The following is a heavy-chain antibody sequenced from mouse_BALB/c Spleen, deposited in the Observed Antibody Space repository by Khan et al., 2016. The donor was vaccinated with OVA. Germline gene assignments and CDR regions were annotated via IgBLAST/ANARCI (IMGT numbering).Heavy chain of an antibody. V-gene: IGHV5-6*01. D-gene: IGHD1-1*01. CDR1: GFTFSTYG. Sequence: EVELVESGGVLVKPGGSLKLSCAASGFTFSTYGMSWVRQIPDKRLEWVATISSGGSYTYYPDSVKGRFTISRDNAKNTLYLQMNSLNSEDTAMYYCARLAYYYYSEGFAYWGQGTLVTVSA. CDR2: ISSGGSYT. CDR3: ARLAYYYYSEGFAY. J-gene: IGHJ3*01.